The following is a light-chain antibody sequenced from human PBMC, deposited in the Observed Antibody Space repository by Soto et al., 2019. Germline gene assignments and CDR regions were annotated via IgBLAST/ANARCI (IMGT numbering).Light chain of an antibody. J-gene: IGLJ1*01. CDR3: CSSEPDSTYV. CDR1: SSDVGAYNS. CDR2: KGT. Sequence: QSVLAHPASVSGSPGQSITISCTGTSSDVGAYNSVSWYQQHPHRAPQVIIYKGTQRPSGVSNRFSGSTSGNAASLTISALQADEEAASFCCSSEPDSTYVFGTGTKVTVL. V-gene: IGLV2-23*01.